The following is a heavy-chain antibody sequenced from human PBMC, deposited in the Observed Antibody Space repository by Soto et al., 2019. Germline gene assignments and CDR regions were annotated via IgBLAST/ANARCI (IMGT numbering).Heavy chain of an antibody. Sequence: GESLKISCTSSGYSFTRYWIGWVRQMPGKGLEWMGIIYPGDSDTRYSPSFQGQVTISADKSISTAYLQWSSLKASDTAMYYCATVTTSRDYYYGMDVWGQGTTVTVSS. CDR1: GYSFTRYW. D-gene: IGHD4-4*01. CDR2: IYPGDSDT. CDR3: ATVTTSRDYYYGMDV. J-gene: IGHJ6*02. V-gene: IGHV5-51*01.